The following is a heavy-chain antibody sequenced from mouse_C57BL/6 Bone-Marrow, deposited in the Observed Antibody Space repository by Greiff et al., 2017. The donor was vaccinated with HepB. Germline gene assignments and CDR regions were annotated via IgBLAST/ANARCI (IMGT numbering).Heavy chain of an antibody. J-gene: IGHJ2*01. CDR2: IDPENGDT. Sequence: EVQRVESGAELVRPGASVKLSCTASGFNIKDDYMHWVKQRPEQGLEWIGWIDPENGDTEYASKFQGKATITADPSSNTAYLQLSSLTSEDTAVYYCTLEPFAYWGQGTTLTVSS. CDR3: TLEPFAY. V-gene: IGHV14-4*01. CDR1: GFNIKDDY.